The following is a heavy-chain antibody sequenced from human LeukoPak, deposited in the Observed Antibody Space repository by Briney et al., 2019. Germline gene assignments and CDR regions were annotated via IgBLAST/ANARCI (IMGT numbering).Heavy chain of an antibody. Sequence: SVKVSCKASGADFNTHIINWVRPAPGQGLEWMGRIIPMRNLANYAHKFQGRVIITADKSRRTADMELSSLTSDDTAVYYCARGKYCSGGECYSVRTSYDGFDPWGQGTVVSVSS. D-gene: IGHD2-15*01. V-gene: IGHV1-69*02. CDR2: IIPMRNLA. CDR1: GADFNTHI. CDR3: ARGKYCSGGECYSVRTSYDGFDP. J-gene: IGHJ5*02.